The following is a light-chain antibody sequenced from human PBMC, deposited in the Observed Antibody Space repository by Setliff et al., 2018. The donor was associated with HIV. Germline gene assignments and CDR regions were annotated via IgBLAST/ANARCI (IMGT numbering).Light chain of an antibody. V-gene: IGLV2-23*02. J-gene: IGLJ3*02. Sequence: QSVLTQPASVSGSPGQSITISCTGTSSDVGSYNYVSWYQQHPGKAPKLMIYDVSKRPSGVSDRFSGSKSGSTASLTISGLQAEDEADYYCCSYAGSRTLVFGGGTQLTVL. CDR3: CSYAGSRTLV. CDR1: SSDVGSYNY. CDR2: DVS.